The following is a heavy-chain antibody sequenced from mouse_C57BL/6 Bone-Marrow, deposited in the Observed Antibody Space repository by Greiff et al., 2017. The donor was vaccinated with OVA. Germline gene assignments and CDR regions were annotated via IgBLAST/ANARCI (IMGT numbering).Heavy chain of an antibody. Sequence: VQLQQSGPELVKPGASVKISCKASGYTFTDYYMNWVKQSQGKSLEWIGDINPNNGGTSYNQKFKGKATLTVDKSSSTAYMELRSLTSEDSAVYYCARHSSAAMDYWGQGTSVTVSS. D-gene: IGHD3-2*02. J-gene: IGHJ4*01. CDR3: ARHSSAAMDY. CDR1: GYTFTDYY. CDR2: INPNNGGT. V-gene: IGHV1-26*01.